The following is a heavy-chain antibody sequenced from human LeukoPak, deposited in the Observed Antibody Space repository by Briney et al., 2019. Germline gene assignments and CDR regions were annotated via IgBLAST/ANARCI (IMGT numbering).Heavy chain of an antibody. Sequence: ASVKVSCKASGYTFTSYYMHWVRQAPGQGLEWMGIINPSGGSTSYAQKFQGRVTMTRDTSTSTVYMELSSLRSEDAAVYYCARETAVATNGDYGMDVWGQGTTVTVSS. CDR2: INPSGGST. V-gene: IGHV1-46*01. D-gene: IGHD6-19*01. CDR3: ARETAVATNGDYGMDV. J-gene: IGHJ6*02. CDR1: GYTFTSYY.